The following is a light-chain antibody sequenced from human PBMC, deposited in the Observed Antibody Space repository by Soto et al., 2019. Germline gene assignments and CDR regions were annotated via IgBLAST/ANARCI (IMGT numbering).Light chain of an antibody. V-gene: IGKV3-20*01. CDR2: GAS. CDR3: QQYGSSSLT. J-gene: IGKJ4*01. Sequence: EIVLTQSPGTLSLSPGERATLSCRASQSVSSSYLAWYQQKPGQAPRLLIYGASSRATGIPDRFSGRGSGTDFTLTISRLEPEDFALYYCQQYGSSSLTFGGGTKVEIK. CDR1: QSVSSSY.